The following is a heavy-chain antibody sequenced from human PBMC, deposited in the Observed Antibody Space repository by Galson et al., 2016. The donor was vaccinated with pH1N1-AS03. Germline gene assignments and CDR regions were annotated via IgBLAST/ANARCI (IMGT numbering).Heavy chain of an antibody. CDR1: GFTFSSHD. J-gene: IGHJ6*02. V-gene: IGHV3-13*01. D-gene: IGHD3-10*01. Sequence: SLRLSCAGAGFTFSSHDMYWVRQPPGKGLEWVSASGTAGDTYYAGSVKGRFTISRENAKNSLYLPMNSRRAGDTAVYYCARGKEGYFYGMDVWGQGTTVTVSS. CDR3: ARGKEGYFYGMDV. CDR2: SGTAGDT.